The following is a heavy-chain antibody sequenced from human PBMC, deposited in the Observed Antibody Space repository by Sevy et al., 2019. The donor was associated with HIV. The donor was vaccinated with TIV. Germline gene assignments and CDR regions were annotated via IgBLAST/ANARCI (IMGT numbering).Heavy chain of an antibody. CDR2: ISGSYNST. V-gene: IGHV3-23*01. J-gene: IGHJ4*02. CDR3: AKDLYYDTSLFDY. CDR1: GFTVSMYA. Sequence: GGSLRLSCAASGFTVSMYAMSWVRQAPGKGLEWVSGISGSYNSTYYADSVKGRFTISRDNSKNTLYLQMNSLRAEDTAVYYCAKDLYYDTSLFDYWGQGTLVTVSS. D-gene: IGHD3-22*01.